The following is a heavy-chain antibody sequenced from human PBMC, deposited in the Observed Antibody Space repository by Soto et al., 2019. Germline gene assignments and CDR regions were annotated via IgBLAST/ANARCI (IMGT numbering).Heavy chain of an antibody. CDR3: ARLTGWMVLTGYYFDY. Sequence: QLQLQESGPGLVKPSETLSLTCTVSGGSISSSSYYWGWIRQPPGKGLEWIGSIYYSGSTYYNPSLKSRVTISVDTSKNQFSLKLSSVTAADTAVYYCARLTGWMVLTGYYFDYWGQGTLVTVSS. CDR2: IYYSGST. CDR1: GGSISSSSYY. D-gene: IGHD3-10*01. J-gene: IGHJ4*02. V-gene: IGHV4-39*01.